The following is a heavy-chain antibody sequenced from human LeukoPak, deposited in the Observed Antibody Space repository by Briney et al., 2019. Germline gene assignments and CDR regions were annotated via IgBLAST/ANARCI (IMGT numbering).Heavy chain of an antibody. CDR3: AEIGVIGLWYFDL. J-gene: IGHJ2*01. CDR2: ISGSGGDYT. D-gene: IGHD3-10*01. Sequence: PGGSLRLSCAASGFTFSSYAMSWVRQAPGKGLAWVSAISGSGGDYTYYADSVKDRFTISRDNSKNTLYLQMNSLRAEDTAVYYCAEIGVIGLWYFDLWGRGTLATVSS. V-gene: IGHV3-23*01. CDR1: GFTFSSYA.